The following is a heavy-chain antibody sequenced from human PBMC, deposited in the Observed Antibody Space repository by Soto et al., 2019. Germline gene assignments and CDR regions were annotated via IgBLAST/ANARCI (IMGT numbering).Heavy chain of an antibody. CDR3: AGGGPLSQLYSSQRRETDY. Sequence: QSWGSLRLSCAASGFTFISYAISFFRQSPFKWLEWVSAISGSGGSTYYADSVKGRFTISRDNSKNTLYLQMNSLRAEDTAVYYCAGGGPLSQLYSSQRRETDYWGQGTLVTVSS. V-gene: IGHV3-23*01. CDR2: ISGSGGST. J-gene: IGHJ4*02. CDR1: GFTFISYA. D-gene: IGHD6-13*01.